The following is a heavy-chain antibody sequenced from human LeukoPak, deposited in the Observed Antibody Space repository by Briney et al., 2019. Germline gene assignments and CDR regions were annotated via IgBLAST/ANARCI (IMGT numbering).Heavy chain of an antibody. CDR2: IIPIFGTA. CDR1: GGTFSSYA. D-gene: IGHD3-3*01. V-gene: IGHV1-69*05. CDR3: ARDYHDFWSGSDWFDP. J-gene: IGHJ5*02. Sequence: GSSVKVSFKTSGGTFSSYAISWVRQAPGQGLEWMGGIIPIFGTANYAQKFQGRVTITTDESTSTAYMELSSLRSEDTAVYYCARDYHDFWSGSDWFDPWDLGTRVTVSS.